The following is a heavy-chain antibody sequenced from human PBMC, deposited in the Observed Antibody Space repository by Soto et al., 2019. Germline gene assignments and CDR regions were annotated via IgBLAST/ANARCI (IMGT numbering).Heavy chain of an antibody. CDR2: ISGSGDST. Sequence: EVQLLESGGGLVQPGGSLRLSCAVSGFTFSSYAMNWVRQAPGKGLEWVSAISGSGDSTYYANSVKGRFTISRDNSKNTLYLQMNSLRAEDTAVYYCARRNSGWYFDLWGRGTLVTVSS. J-gene: IGHJ2*01. V-gene: IGHV3-23*01. D-gene: IGHD4-4*01. CDR3: ARRNSGWYFDL. CDR1: GFTFSSYA.